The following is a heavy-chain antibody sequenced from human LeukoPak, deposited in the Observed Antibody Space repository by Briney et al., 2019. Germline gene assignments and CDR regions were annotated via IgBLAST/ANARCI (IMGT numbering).Heavy chain of an antibody. D-gene: IGHD2-2*01. V-gene: IGHV1-69*06. Sequence: SVTVSCKASGGTFSSYDISWVRQAPGQGLEGMGGSIPMFGKTNYAQKFQDRVTTTADKDTSTAYMGLSRLRSEDTAVYYCAGGRTDIVVVPATLRNYYFDYWGQGTLVSVSS. CDR3: AGGRTDIVVVPATLRNYYFDY. J-gene: IGHJ4*02. CDR2: SIPMFGKT. CDR1: GGTFSSYD.